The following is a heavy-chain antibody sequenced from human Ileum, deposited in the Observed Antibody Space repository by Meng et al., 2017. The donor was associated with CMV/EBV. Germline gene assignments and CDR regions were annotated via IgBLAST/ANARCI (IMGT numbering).Heavy chain of an antibody. CDR1: VFAVSSNY. CDR3: AGGWGAY. D-gene: IGHD3-16*01. Sequence: VQLVGAGGSLIRPGGSLRLSGAASVFAVSSNYLSWVRQASGKGLEWVSVIDSGGNTYHAASVKGRFTISRDNSKNTLYLQMNNLRAEDTAVYYCAGGWGAYWGQGTLVTVSS. CDR2: IDSGGNT. J-gene: IGHJ4*02. V-gene: IGHV3-53*01.